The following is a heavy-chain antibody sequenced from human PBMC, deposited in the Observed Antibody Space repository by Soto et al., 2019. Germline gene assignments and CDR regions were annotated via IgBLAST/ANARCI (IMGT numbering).Heavy chain of an antibody. J-gene: IGHJ5*02. CDR2: IYYSGST. CDR1: GGSISSGDYY. Sequence: QVQLQESGPGLVKPSQTQSLTCTVSGGSISSGDYYWSWIRQHPGKGLEWIGYIYYSGSTHYNPSLKSRVTMSVDTSENQFSLKLSSLTAADTAVYYCARGRYSSSSNWFDPWGQGTLVTVSS. CDR3: ARGRYSSSSNWFDP. D-gene: IGHD6-6*01. V-gene: IGHV4-31*03.